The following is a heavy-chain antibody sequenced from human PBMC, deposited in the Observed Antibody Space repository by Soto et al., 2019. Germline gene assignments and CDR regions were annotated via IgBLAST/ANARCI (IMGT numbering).Heavy chain of an antibody. D-gene: IGHD6-19*01. J-gene: IGHJ4*02. CDR3: ERANIGRWLPPVEIYY. CDR1: GFTFSSYA. V-gene: IGHV3-30-3*01. CDR2: ISYDGSNK. Sequence: WGSLRLSCAASGFTFSSYAMHWVRQAPGKGLEWVAVISYDGSNKYYADSVKGRFTISRDNSKNTLYLQMNSLRAEDTAVYYCERANIGRWLPPVEIYYWGQGTLVTFSS.